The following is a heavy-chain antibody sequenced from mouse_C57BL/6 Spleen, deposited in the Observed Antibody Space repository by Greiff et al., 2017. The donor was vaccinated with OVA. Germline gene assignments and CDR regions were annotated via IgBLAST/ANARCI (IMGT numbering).Heavy chain of an antibody. CDR1: GFTFSDYG. J-gene: IGHJ4*01. CDR3: ARDTTVVATRNYAMDY. CDR2: ISSGSSTI. Sequence: EVHLVESGGGLVKPGGSLKLSCAASGFTFSDYGMHWVRQAPEKGLEWVAYISSGSSTIYYADTVKGRFTISRDNATNTLFLQMTSLRSEDTAMYYCARDTTVVATRNYAMDYWGQGTSVTVSS. V-gene: IGHV5-17*01. D-gene: IGHD1-1*01.